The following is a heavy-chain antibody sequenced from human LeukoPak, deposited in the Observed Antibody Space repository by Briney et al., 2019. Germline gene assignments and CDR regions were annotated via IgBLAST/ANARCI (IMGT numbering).Heavy chain of an antibody. D-gene: IGHD5-18*01. J-gene: IGHJ6*03. V-gene: IGHV4-61*02. Sequence: PSQTLSLTCTVSGGSISSGSYYWSWIRQPAGKGLEWIGRIYTSGSTNYNPSLKSRVTISVDTSKNQFSLKLSSVTAADTAVYYCARVDTAMRARNYYYYYMDVWGKGTTVTVSS. CDR2: IYTSGST. CDR3: ARVDTAMRARNYYYYYMDV. CDR1: GGSISSGSYY.